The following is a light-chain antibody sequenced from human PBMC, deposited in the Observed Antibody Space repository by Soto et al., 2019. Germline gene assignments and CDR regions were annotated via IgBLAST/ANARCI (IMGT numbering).Light chain of an antibody. J-gene: IGKJ2*01. CDR2: GVS. CDR3: QQYAYSPPMYT. Sequence: EIVLTQSPGTLSLSPGERATLSCRASQSVTSDYLGWYQQKPGQAPRLLIYGVSTRATGISDRFSGSGSGTDFTLTISRLEPEHSAVYYCQQYAYSPPMYTFGQGTKVEIK. V-gene: IGKV3-20*01. CDR1: QSVTSDY.